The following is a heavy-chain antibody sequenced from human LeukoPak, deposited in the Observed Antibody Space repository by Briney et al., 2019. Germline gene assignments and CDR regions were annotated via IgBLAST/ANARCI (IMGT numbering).Heavy chain of an antibody. V-gene: IGHV4-59*08. CDR1: GGSISSDY. J-gene: IGHJ4*02. Sequence: SETLSLTCTVSGGSISSDYWSWIRQPPGKGLKGIGYIFYSGSTNYNPSLKRRFTISVDTSKNQFSLKLSSVTAADTAVYYCARRSESSGYQFDYWGQGTLVTVSS. CDR3: ARRSESSGYQFDY. CDR2: IFYSGST. D-gene: IGHD3-22*01.